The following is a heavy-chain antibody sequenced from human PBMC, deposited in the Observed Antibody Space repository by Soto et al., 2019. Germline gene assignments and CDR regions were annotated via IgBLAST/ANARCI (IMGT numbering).Heavy chain of an antibody. D-gene: IGHD2-2*01. CDR1: GFTVSRNH. V-gene: IGHV3-66*01. CDR3: SGYAPPGY. J-gene: IGHJ4*02. Sequence: EVQLVESGGGLVQPGGSLRLSCAASGFTVSRNHMSWVRQAPGKGLEWVSVIYSGGSTYYADSGKGRFTISKDNSKNTLYLQMNSVRAEDTAVYYCSGYAPPGYWGQGTLVTVSS. CDR2: IYSGGST.